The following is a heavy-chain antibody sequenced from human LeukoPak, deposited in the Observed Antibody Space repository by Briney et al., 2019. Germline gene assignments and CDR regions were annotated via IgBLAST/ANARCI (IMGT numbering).Heavy chain of an antibody. J-gene: IGHJ5*02. Sequence: KPSETLSLTCTVSGGSISSNYWSWIRQPPGKGLEWIGYIYYSGSTNYNPSLKSRVTISVDTSKNQFSLKLSSVTAADTAVYYCARDRYYGSGSLSNWFDPWGQGTLVTVSS. CDR3: ARDRYYGSGSLSNWFDP. CDR1: GGSISSNY. CDR2: IYYSGST. V-gene: IGHV4-59*01. D-gene: IGHD3-10*01.